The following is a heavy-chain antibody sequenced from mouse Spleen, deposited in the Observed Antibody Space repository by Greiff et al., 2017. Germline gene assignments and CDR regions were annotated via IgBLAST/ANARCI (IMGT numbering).Heavy chain of an antibody. CDR3: TLYGGFFAY. Sequence: VQLKESGAELVRPGASVKLSCTASGFNIKDDYMHWVKQRPEQGLEWIGWIDPENGDTEYASKFQGKATITADTSSNTAYLQLSSLTSEDTAVYYCTLYGGFFAYWGQGTLVTVSA. D-gene: IGHD1-1*02. CDR2: IDPENGDT. J-gene: IGHJ3*01. V-gene: IGHV14-4*01. CDR1: GFNIKDDY.